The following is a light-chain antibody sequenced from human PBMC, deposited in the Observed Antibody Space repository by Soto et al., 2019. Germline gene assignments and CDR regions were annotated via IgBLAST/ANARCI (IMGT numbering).Light chain of an antibody. CDR1: QGIRNL. Sequence: DIQITQSPSSLSESVVDRVTITFLASQGIRNLLVWYQQKPEKAPKSLIYGTSNLESGVPSRFSGSGSGTDYTLTISSLQPEDFATYYCQQYDSYPINCGQGTRREN. J-gene: IGKJ5*01. CDR3: QQYDSYPIN. CDR2: GTS. V-gene: IGKV1D-16*01.